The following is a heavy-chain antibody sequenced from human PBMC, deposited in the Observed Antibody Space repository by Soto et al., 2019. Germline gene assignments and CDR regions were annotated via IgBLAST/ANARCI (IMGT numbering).Heavy chain of an antibody. V-gene: IGHV1-8*01. D-gene: IGHD3-10*01. Sequence: QVQLVQSGAEVRKPGASVKVSCKASGYTFTNFHFTWVRQATGQGLEWIGWMTPYSGDTGYAQKFKGRVTMTMNSSINSAYMEMIRLTSDDTAGYYCARGSPGPVDHWGQGAPVTVS. CDR1: GYTFTNFH. CDR3: ARGSPGPVDH. J-gene: IGHJ4*02. CDR2: MTPYSGDT.